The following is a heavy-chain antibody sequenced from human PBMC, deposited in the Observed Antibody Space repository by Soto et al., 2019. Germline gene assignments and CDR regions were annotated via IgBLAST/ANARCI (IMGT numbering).Heavy chain of an antibody. J-gene: IGHJ4*02. CDR2: IYNGGST. Sequence: QVQLQESGPGLVKPSQTLSLTCTVSGGSISNVHYCWSWIRQPPDQGPEWIGHIYNGGSTYSNPSLQSRVTISADTSKNQFSLNLSSVSAAHSAVYYCTKGPSGDKVDSWGQGILVTVSS. D-gene: IGHD7-27*01. V-gene: IGHV4-30-4*01. CDR3: TKGPSGDKVDS. CDR1: GGSISNVHYC.